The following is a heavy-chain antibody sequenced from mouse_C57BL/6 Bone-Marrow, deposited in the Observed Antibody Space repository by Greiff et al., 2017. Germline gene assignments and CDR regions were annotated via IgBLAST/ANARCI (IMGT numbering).Heavy chain of an antibody. CDR1: GYTFTSYW. CDR3: LGGYYYGGYFDV. D-gene: IGHD1-1*01. Sequence: LQPGAELVMPGASVKLSCKASGYTFTSYWMHWVKQRPGQGLEWIGEIDPSDSYTNYNQKFKGKSTLTVDKSSSTAYMQLSSLTSEDSAVYYCLGGYYYGGYFDVWGTGTTVTVSS. CDR2: IDPSDSYT. V-gene: IGHV1-69*01. J-gene: IGHJ1*03.